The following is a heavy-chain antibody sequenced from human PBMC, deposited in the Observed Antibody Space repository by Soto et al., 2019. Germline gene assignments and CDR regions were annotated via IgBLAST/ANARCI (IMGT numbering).Heavy chain of an antibody. J-gene: IGHJ6*02. CDR1: GFSLSTSGVG. CDR3: AHIIGVRFLEWFSDYYGMDV. Sequence: SGPTLVKPTQTLTLTCTFSGFSLSTSGVGVGWIRQPPGKALEWLALIYWNDDKRYSPSLKSRLTITKDTSKNQVVLTMTNMDPVDTATYYCAHIIGVRFLEWFSDYYGMDVWGQGTTVTVSS. V-gene: IGHV2-5*01. CDR2: IYWNDDK. D-gene: IGHD3-3*01.